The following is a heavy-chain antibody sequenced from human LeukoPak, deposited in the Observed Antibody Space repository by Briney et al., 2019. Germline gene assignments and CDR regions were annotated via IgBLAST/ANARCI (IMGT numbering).Heavy chain of an antibody. D-gene: IGHD4-17*01. V-gene: IGHV3-30*02. J-gene: IGHJ6*03. CDR1: GFTFSSYG. CDR3: PKRGGTTVTTSNFHMDV. Sequence: GGSLRLSCAASGFTFSSYGMHWVRQAPGKGLEWVAFIGYDGSNKYTADSARGRFTLSRDNSKDTLYLQMNSLRAEDTAVYYCPKRGGTTVTTSNFHMDVWGKGTTVTVSS. CDR2: IGYDGSNK.